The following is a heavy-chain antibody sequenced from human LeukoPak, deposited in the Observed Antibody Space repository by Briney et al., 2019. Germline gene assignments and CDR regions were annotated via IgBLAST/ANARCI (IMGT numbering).Heavy chain of an antibody. CDR1: GFTVSSNY. V-gene: IGHV3-53*01. CDR3: ARDEAYYGMDV. CDR2: IYSGGST. Sequence: GGSLRLSCAASGFTVSSNYMSWVRQAPGKGLEWVSVIYSGGSTYYADSVKGRFTISRDNSKNTLYLQMNSLRAEDTAVYYCARDEAYYGMDVWGQGTTVTVSS. J-gene: IGHJ6*02.